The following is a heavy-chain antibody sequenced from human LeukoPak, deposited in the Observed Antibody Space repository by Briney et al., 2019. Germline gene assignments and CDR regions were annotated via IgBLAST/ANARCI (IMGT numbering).Heavy chain of an antibody. D-gene: IGHD1-26*01. Sequence: GGSLKLSCAASGFTLSYSTIRWVRQASGKGLEWVGLIDRPAKSYATAYGASVGGRFTISRDDSKNTAYLQMDSLKTEDTALYYCTRDRGTYNCLDPWGPVTLVTVSS. CDR1: GFTLSYST. J-gene: IGHJ5*02. CDR2: IDRPAKSYAT. V-gene: IGHV3-73*01. CDR3: TRDRGTYNCLDP.